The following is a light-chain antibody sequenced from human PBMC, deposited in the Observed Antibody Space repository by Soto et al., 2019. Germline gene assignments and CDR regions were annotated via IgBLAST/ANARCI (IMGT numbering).Light chain of an antibody. V-gene: IGLV1-44*01. CDR1: SSNIGSNT. CDR2: SNN. Sequence: QPVLTQPPSASGSPGQRVTISCSGSSSNIGSNTVNWYQQVPGTAPKLLIYSNNRRPSGVPDRFSGSKSGTSASLAISGLQSEDEADYYCAAWDDSLNGVVFGGGTKLTVL. CDR3: AAWDDSLNGVV. J-gene: IGLJ2*01.